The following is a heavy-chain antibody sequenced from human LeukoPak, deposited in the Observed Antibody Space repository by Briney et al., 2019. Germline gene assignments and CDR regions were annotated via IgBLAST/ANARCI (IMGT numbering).Heavy chain of an antibody. D-gene: IGHD3-10*01. V-gene: IGHV3-11*01. J-gene: IGHJ6*03. Sequence: PGGSLRLSCAASGFTLSDYYMSWVRQAPGKGLEWVSYISDSGSNMYYADSVKGRFTISRDNAKNSLYLQMNSLRAEDTAVYFCARTKTNYYGSGSYYGGVYYYYMDVWGKGTTVTVSS. CDR3: ARTKTNYYGSGSYYGGVYYYYMDV. CDR1: GFTLSDYY. CDR2: ISDSGSNM.